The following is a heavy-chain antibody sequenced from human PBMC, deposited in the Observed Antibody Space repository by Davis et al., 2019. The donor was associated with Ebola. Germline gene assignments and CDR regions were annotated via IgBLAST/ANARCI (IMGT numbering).Heavy chain of an antibody. Sequence: GESLKISCVASGFSLNVHHMNWLRQAPGKGLEWVAVISYDGRNKFYADSVKGRFTISRDNSKNTVYLQMDSLRAEDTAVYFCAKDHRFIVAAVTGLDYWGQGTPVTVSS. CDR1: GFSLNVHH. V-gene: IGHV3-30*18. CDR2: ISYDGRNK. D-gene: IGHD5-12*01. CDR3: AKDHRFIVAAVTGLDY. J-gene: IGHJ4*02.